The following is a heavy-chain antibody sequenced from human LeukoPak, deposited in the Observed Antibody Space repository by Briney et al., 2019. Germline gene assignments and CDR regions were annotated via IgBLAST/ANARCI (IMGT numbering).Heavy chain of an antibody. D-gene: IGHD7-27*01. Sequence: SETLSLTCTVSGGSISSGSYYWSWIRQPAGKGLEWIGRIYTSGSTNYNPSLKSRVTISVDTSKNQFSLKLSSVTAADTAVYYCAMKLGTAGAFDIWGQGTMVTVSS. CDR3: AMKLGTAGAFDI. CDR2: IYTSGST. CDR1: GGSISSGSYY. V-gene: IGHV4-61*02. J-gene: IGHJ3*02.